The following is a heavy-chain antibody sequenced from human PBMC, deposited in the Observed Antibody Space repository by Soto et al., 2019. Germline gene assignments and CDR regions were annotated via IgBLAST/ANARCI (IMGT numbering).Heavy chain of an antibody. D-gene: IGHD6-6*01. V-gene: IGHV3-48*02. Sequence: GSLRLSCAASGFTFSSYSMNWVRQAPGKGLEWVSYISSSSSTIYYADSVKGRFTISRDNAKNSLYLQMNSLRDEDTAVYYCARGGYSSSSGDYYYYGMDVWGQGTTVTVSS. J-gene: IGHJ6*02. CDR3: ARGGYSSSSGDYYYYGMDV. CDR1: GFTFSSYS. CDR2: ISSSSSTI.